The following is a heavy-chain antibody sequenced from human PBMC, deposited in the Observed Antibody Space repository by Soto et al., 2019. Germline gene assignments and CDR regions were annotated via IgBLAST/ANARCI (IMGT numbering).Heavy chain of an antibody. J-gene: IGHJ4*02. D-gene: IGHD3-3*01. CDR1: GYPFTNYA. Sequence: QVQLVQSGDEVREPGASVKVSCKASGYPFTNYAIHWVRQAPGQRLEWVGWINVGEKKTRYSQTFQGRVTITSDQSTNTAYMELSRLKFEDTAVYYCARVLRGLTIFGVAHPGRYWGQGTLVTVSS. CDR2: INVGEKKT. CDR3: ARVLRGLTIFGVAHPGRY. V-gene: IGHV1-3*01.